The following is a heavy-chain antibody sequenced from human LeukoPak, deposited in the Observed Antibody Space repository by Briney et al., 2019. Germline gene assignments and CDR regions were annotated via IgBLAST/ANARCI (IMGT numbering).Heavy chain of an antibody. D-gene: IGHD3-3*01. V-gene: IGHV3-48*01. J-gene: IGHJ4*02. Sequence: GGSLRLSCAASGFTFSSYSMNWVRQAPGKGLEWVSYISSSSSTIYYADSVKGRFTISRDNAKNSLYLQMNSLRAEDTAVYYCASLLRITIFGVVKGSDYWGQGTLVTVSS. CDR3: ASLLRITIFGVVKGSDY. CDR1: GFTFSSYS. CDR2: ISSSSSTI.